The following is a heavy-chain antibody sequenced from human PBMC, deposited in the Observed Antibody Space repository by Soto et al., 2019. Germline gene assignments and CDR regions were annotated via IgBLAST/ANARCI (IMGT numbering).Heavy chain of an antibody. J-gene: IGHJ4*02. V-gene: IGHV4-39*01. CDR2: IYFSGTT. Sequence: QLQLQKSGPGRVNPSETLSLTSNVSGFSIGVTGYYWAWIRQPPGRGLEWIGTIYFSGTTFYNPSLKSRLTISVDTSKNQFSLRLRSVTAADTAVYYCARHGSYWGQGTLVAVSS. CDR1: GFSIGVTGYY. CDR3: ARHGSY.